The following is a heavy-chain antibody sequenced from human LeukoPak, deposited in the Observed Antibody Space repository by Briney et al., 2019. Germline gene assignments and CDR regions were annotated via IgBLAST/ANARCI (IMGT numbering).Heavy chain of an antibody. V-gene: IGHV4-4*02. CDR1: GGSISSSNW. Sequence: SETLSLTCAVSGGSISSSNWWSWVRQPPGKGLEWIGEIYHSGSTNYNPSLKSRVTISVDKSKNQFSLKLSSVTAADTAVYYCARVPLRRCSSTSCCPFDYWGQGTLVTVSS. CDR3: ARVPLRRCSSTSCCPFDY. J-gene: IGHJ4*02. CDR2: IYHSGST. D-gene: IGHD2-2*01.